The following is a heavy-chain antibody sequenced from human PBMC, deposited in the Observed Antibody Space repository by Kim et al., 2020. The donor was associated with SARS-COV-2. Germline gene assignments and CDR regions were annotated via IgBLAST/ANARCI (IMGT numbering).Heavy chain of an antibody. D-gene: IGHD1-26*01. J-gene: IGHJ4*02. Sequence: YYAKSVKGRFTISGDNSKNTVSLQMTSMRGEDTAVYYCAKGSGGYLDYWGQGNLVTVSS. CDR3: AKGSGGYLDY. V-gene: IGHV3-23*01.